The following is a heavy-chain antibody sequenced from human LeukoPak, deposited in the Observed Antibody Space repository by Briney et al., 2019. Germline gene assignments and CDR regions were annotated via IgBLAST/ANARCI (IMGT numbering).Heavy chain of an antibody. V-gene: IGHV1-18*01. CDR2: VSGYTGNT. CDR1: GYTFTTYG. J-gene: IGHJ4*02. CDR3: ARGEVSASLYYFDF. D-gene: IGHD2-2*01. Sequence: GASVKVSCKTSGYTFTTYGVSWVRQAPGQGLEWMAWVSGYTGNTNYAERFQGRVTITTDTSTSTVYMELTSLRSDDTAVYYCARGEVSASLYYFDFWGQGTLVTVS.